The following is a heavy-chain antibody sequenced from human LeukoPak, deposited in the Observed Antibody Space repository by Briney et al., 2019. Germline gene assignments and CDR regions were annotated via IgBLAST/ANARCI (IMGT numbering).Heavy chain of an antibody. D-gene: IGHD5-18*01. CDR1: GFTFSSYA. V-gene: IGHV3-30-3*01. Sequence: HPGGSLRLSCAASGFTFSSYAMHWVRQAPGKGLEWVAAISYDGSNKYYADSVKGRITISRDNSKNTVYLQMNSLRGEDTAVYYCARDSTWIQDFWGQGTLVTVSS. CDR3: ARDSTWIQDF. CDR2: ISYDGSNK. J-gene: IGHJ4*02.